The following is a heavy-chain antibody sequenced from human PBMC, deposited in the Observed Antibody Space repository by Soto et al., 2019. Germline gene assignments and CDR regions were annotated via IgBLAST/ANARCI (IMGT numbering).Heavy chain of an antibody. Sequence: SETLSPTCAVYGGSLRGYYWSWIRQPPGKGLEWIGEINHSGSTNYNPSLKSRVTISVDTSKNQFSLKLSSVTAADTAVYYCARETAFDIWGQGTMVTVSS. CDR3: ARETAFDI. J-gene: IGHJ3*02. CDR2: INHSGST. V-gene: IGHV4-34*01. CDR1: GGSLRGYY.